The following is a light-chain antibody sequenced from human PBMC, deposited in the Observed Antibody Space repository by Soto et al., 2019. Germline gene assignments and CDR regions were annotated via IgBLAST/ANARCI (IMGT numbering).Light chain of an antibody. CDR1: SSDIGRYDY. CDR2: EVS. J-gene: IGLJ2*01. CDR3: SSCTSSSTRV. V-gene: IGLV2-14*01. Sequence: QSALTQPASMSGSPGQSITISCTGTSSDIGRYDYVSWYQQLPGKAPKLMIYEVSNRPSGVSNRFSGSKSGNTASLTISGLQAEDEADYYCSSCTSSSTRVFGGGTKLTVL.